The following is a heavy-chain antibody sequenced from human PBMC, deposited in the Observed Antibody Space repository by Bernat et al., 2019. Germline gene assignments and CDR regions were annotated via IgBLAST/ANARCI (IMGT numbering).Heavy chain of an antibody. CDR1: GFTVNRNH. CDR2: ILDTGVT. V-gene: IGHV3-66*01. D-gene: IGHD4/OR15-4a*01. CDR3: GGYGANSV. J-gene: IGHJ4*02. Sequence: EVQVVESGGGLVQPGGSLRLSCAATGFTVNRNHVKWVRQAPGKGLECVSVILDTGVTYYADAVKGRFNISRDNSKNTVNLEMNSHRAEDTAIYYCGGYGANSVWGQGTLVTVSS.